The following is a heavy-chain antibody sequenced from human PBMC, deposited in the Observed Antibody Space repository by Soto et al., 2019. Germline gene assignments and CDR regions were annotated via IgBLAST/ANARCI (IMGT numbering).Heavy chain of an antibody. CDR3: PRSDVERSSWYFAL. V-gene: IGHV4-4*02. Sequence: QVQLQESGPGLVKPSGTLSLTCAVSGGSISSSNWWSWVRQPPGKGLEWIGEIYHSGSTNYNPSPKLRAPIAVDKSKNHLSLKLSSVPAADTAVYYCPRSDVERSSWYFALWGRGTLVTVSS. CDR2: IYHSGST. J-gene: IGHJ2*01. CDR1: GGSISSSNW.